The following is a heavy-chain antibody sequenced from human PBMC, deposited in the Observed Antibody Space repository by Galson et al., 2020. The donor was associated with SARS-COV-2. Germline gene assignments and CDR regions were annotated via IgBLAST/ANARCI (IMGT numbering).Heavy chain of an antibody. V-gene: IGHV6-1*01. CDR2: TYYRSKWSS. D-gene: IGHD6-19*01. Sequence: SQTLSLTCAISGDSVSSNSAAWNWIRQSPSRGLEWLGRTYYRSKWSSDYAVSVKSRITINPDTSKNQFSLQLNSVTPEDTAVYYCARSPGITVARTFDYWAREPWSPSPQ. CDR1: GDSVSSNSAA. J-gene: IGHJ4*02. CDR3: ARSPGITVARTFDY.